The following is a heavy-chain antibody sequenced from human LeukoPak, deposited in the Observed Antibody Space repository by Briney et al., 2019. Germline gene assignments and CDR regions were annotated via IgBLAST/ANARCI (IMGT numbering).Heavy chain of an antibody. D-gene: IGHD3-10*01. J-gene: IGHJ6*02. Sequence: GGSLRLSCAASGFTFSSFTMNWVRQAPGKGLEWVSSISGGGSYIYYADSMKGRFTISRDNAKNSLYLQMNNMRAEDTAVYYCARVGVPYGMDVWGQGTTVTVSS. V-gene: IGHV3-21*01. CDR3: ARVGVPYGMDV. CDR2: ISGGGSYI. CDR1: GFTFSSFT.